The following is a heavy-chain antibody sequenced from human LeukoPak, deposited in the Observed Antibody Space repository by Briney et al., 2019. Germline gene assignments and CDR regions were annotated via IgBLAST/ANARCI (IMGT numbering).Heavy chain of an antibody. CDR3: ARVNDYDSGSLYRPIDY. J-gene: IGHJ4*02. CDR2: KKQDESEK. V-gene: IGHV3-7*01. CDR1: GFTFNNYW. D-gene: IGHD3-10*01. Sequence: PGGSLRLSCEASGFTFNNYWMSWFRQAPGKGLEWVSNKKQDESEKNYVDSVKGRFTISRDNVKNSLYLQMNSLRAEDTAVYSCARVNDYDSGSLYRPIDYWGQGTLVTVSS.